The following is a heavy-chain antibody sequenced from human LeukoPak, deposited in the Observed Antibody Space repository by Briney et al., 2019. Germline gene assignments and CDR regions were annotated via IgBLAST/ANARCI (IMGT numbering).Heavy chain of an antibody. J-gene: IGHJ3*02. Sequence: SETLSLTCAVYGGSFSGYYWSWIRQPPGKGLEWTGEINHSGSTNYNPSLKSRVTISVDTSKNQFSLKLSSVTAADTAVYYCAREMYYDILTGYWNAFDIWGQGTMVTVSS. CDR2: INHSGST. V-gene: IGHV4-34*01. CDR1: GGSFSGYY. CDR3: AREMYYDILTGYWNAFDI. D-gene: IGHD3-9*01.